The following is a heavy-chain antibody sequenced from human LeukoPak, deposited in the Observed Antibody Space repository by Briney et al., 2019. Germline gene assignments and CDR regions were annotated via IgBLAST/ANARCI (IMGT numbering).Heavy chain of an antibody. D-gene: IGHD3-9*01. Sequence: GGSLRLSCAAPGFTFSSYSMNWVRQAPGKGLEWVSSISSSSSYIYYADSVKGRFTISRDNAKNSLYLQMNSLRAEDTAVYYCARDSPRSYYDILTGYSRNADFDYWGQGTLVTVSS. CDR2: ISSSSSYI. CDR3: ARDSPRSYYDILTGYSRNADFDY. CDR1: GFTFSSYS. J-gene: IGHJ4*02. V-gene: IGHV3-21*01.